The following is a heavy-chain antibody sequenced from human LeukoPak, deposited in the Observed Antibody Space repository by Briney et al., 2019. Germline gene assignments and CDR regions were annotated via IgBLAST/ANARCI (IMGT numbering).Heavy chain of an antibody. D-gene: IGHD3-22*01. CDR2: FYYSGST. CDR3: ASTPSGYWWNFDC. J-gene: IGHJ4*02. Sequence: SETLSLTCTVSGGSISSNNYYWGWIRQPPGKGLEWIGSFYYSGSTYNNPSLKSRVTISVDTTKNQFSLKLTSVTGGDPAVYYCASTPSGYWWNFDCWGQGTLVTVSS. CDR1: GGSISSNNYY. V-gene: IGHV4-39*01.